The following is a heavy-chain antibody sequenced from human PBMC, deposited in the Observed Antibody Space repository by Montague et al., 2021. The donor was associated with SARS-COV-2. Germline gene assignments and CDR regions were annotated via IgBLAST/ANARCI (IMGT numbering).Heavy chain of an antibody. V-gene: IGHV1-8*01. CDR1: GYTFTSYD. CDR3: ARASLVRGVIITRVRYSYYMDV. D-gene: IGHD3-10*01. Sequence: SVKVSCKASGYTFTSYDINWVRQAAGQGLEWMGWMNPNSGNTGYAQKLQGRVTMTRDTSMNTAYMELSSLRSEDTAAYYCARASLVRGVIITRVRYSYYMDVWGKGTTGTV. CDR2: MNPNSGNT. J-gene: IGHJ6*03.